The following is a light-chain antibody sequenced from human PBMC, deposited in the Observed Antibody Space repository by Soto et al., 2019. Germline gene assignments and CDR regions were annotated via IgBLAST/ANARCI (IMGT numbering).Light chain of an antibody. CDR3: ASFTTISTRV. CDR1: SSDIGAYNY. Sequence: QSVLTQPASVSGSPGQSITVSCNGTSSDIGAYNYVSWYQQHPGKAPKVIIYEVNNRPSGVSNRFSGSKSGNTASLTISGRQAEDEADYYCASFTTISTRVFGTGPKLTVL. CDR2: EVN. V-gene: IGLV2-14*03. J-gene: IGLJ1*01.